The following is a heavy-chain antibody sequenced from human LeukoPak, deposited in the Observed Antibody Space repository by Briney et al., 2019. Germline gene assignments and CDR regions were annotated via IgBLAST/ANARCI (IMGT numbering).Heavy chain of an antibody. CDR2: ISGSGGST. V-gene: IGHV3-23*01. Sequence: GGSLRLSCAASGFTFSGYAMSWVRQAPGKGLEWVSAISGSGGSTYYADSVKGRFTISRDNSKNTLYLQMNSLRAEDTAVYYCAKDGVRSYSSGWTYYFDYWGQGTLVTVSS. D-gene: IGHD6-19*01. J-gene: IGHJ4*02. CDR1: GFTFSGYA. CDR3: AKDGVRSYSSGWTYYFDY.